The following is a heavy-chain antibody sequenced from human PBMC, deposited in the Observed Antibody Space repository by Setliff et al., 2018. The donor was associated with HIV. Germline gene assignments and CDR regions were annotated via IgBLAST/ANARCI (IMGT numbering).Heavy chain of an antibody. CDR1: GYTFTSYG. CDR3: ARDPPSSGWYRADY. J-gene: IGHJ4*02. V-gene: IGHV1-18*01. Sequence: ASVKVSCKASGYTFTSYGISWVRQAPGQGLEWMGWISAYNGNADYAQKLQGRVTLTTDTSTSTAYMELRSLRSDDTAVYYCARDPPSSGWYRADYWGQGTLVTVS. D-gene: IGHD6-19*01. CDR2: ISAYNGNA.